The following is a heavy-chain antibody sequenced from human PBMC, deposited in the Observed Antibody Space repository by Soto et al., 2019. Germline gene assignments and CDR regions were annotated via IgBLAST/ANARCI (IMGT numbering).Heavy chain of an antibody. CDR1: GFTFSSYA. V-gene: IGHV3-23*01. Sequence: EVQLLESGGGLVQPGGSLRLSCAACGFTFSSYAMSWVRQAPGKGLEWVSAISGSGGSTYYADSVKGRFTISRDNSKNTLYLQMNSLRAEDTAVYYCAKDLEQQLVPLFYYGMDVWGQGTTVTVSS. CDR3: AKDLEQQLVPLFYYGMDV. J-gene: IGHJ6*02. CDR2: ISGSGGST. D-gene: IGHD6-13*01.